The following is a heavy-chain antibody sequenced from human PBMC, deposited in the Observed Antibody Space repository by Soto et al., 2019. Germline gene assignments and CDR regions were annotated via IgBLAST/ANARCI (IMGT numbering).Heavy chain of an antibody. V-gene: IGHV3-30*18. Sequence: GGSLRLSCAASGFTFSSYGMHWVRQAPGKGLEWVAVISYDGSNKYYADSVKGRFTISRDNSKNTLYLQMNSLRAEDTAVYYCAKDVSGSYYRYYYGTDVWGQGTTVTVSS. J-gene: IGHJ6*02. CDR2: ISYDGSNK. D-gene: IGHD3-10*01. CDR3: AKDVSGSYYRYYYGTDV. CDR1: GFTFSSYG.